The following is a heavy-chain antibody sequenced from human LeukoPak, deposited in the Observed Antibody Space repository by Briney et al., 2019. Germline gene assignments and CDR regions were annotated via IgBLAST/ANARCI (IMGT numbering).Heavy chain of an antibody. V-gene: IGHV3-30*18. CDR3: AKSGNRSPLRYFDWLLDY. Sequence: GGYLRLSCAASGFTFSSYGMHWVRQAPGKGLEWVAVISYDGSNKYYADSVKGRFTISRDNSKSTLYLQMNSLRAEDTAVYYCAKSGNRSPLRYFDWLLDYWGQGTLVTVSS. D-gene: IGHD3-9*01. CDR1: GFTFSSYG. J-gene: IGHJ4*02. CDR2: ISYDGSNK.